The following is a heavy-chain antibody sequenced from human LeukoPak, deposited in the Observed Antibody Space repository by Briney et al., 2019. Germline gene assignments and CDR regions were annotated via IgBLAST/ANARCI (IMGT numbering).Heavy chain of an antibody. CDR1: GGSISSSSYY. J-gene: IGHJ6*03. D-gene: IGHD3-10*01. Sequence: PSETLSLTCTVSGGSISSSSYYWGWIRQPPGKGLEWIGYIYYSGSTNYNPSLKSRVTISVDTSKNQFSLKLSSVTAADTAVYYCAREGPMVRGVIMVRYMDVWGKGTTVTVSS. CDR3: AREGPMVRGVIMVRYMDV. V-gene: IGHV4-61*05. CDR2: IYYSGST.